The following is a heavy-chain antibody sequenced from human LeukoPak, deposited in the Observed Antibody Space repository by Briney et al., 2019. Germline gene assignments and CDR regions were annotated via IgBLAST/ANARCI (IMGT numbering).Heavy chain of an antibody. CDR1: GGSISSGDYY. CDR2: IYYSGST. V-gene: IGHV4-61*08. J-gene: IGHJ4*02. Sequence: SETLSLTCTVSGGSISSGDYYWSWIRQPPGKGLEWIGYIYYSGSTNYNPSLKSRVTISVDTFKNQFSLKLSSVTAADTAVYYCARVGYDILTGCLYYFDYWGQGTLVTVSS. CDR3: ARVGYDILTGCLYYFDY. D-gene: IGHD3-9*01.